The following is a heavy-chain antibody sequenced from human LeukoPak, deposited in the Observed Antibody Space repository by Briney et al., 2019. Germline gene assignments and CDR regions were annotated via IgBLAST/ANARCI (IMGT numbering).Heavy chain of an antibody. CDR3: ARDRWKGYSYGKDYYYYMDV. J-gene: IGHJ6*03. D-gene: IGHD5-18*01. CDR2: IYYSGST. CDR1: GGSISSYY. Sequence: SETLSLTCTVSGGSISSYYWSWIRQPPGKGLEWIGYIYYSGSTNYNPSLKSRVTISVDTSKNQFSLKLSSVTAADTAVYYCARDRWKGYSYGKDYYYYMDVWGKGTTVTVSS. V-gene: IGHV4-59*01.